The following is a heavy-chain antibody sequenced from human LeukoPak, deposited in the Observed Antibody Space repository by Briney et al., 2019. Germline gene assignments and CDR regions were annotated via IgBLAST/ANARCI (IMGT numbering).Heavy chain of an antibody. V-gene: IGHV3-30*02. Sequence: GGSLRLSCAASGFTFSSYGMHWVRQAPGKGLEWVAFIRYDGSNKYYADSVKGRFTISRDNSKNTLYLQMNSLRAEDTAVYYCATPTPHSSDPSLYYYYMDVWGKGTTVTISS. D-gene: IGHD3-10*01. CDR1: GFTFSSYG. CDR2: IRYDGSNK. CDR3: ATPTPHSSDPSLYYYYMDV. J-gene: IGHJ6*03.